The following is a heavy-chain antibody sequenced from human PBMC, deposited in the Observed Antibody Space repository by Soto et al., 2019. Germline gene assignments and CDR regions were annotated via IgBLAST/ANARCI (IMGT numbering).Heavy chain of an antibody. Sequence: QVQLVLSGAEVKEPGSSVNVSCKTSGGTFGNTAVTWVRQVPGQGLEWIGGIVPLFGTANYAQKFRGRVMITADESTSTAYMDLSRLRSDDTAIYYCARDGDPGYSFWSGPLGGGRFDPWGQGTLVTVSS. CDR1: GGTFGNTA. J-gene: IGHJ5*02. D-gene: IGHD3-3*01. CDR2: IVPLFGTA. V-gene: IGHV1-69*12. CDR3: ARDGDPGYSFWSGPLGGGRFDP.